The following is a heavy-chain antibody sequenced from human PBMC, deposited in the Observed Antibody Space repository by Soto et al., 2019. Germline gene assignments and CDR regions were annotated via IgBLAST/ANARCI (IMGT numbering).Heavy chain of an antibody. J-gene: IGHJ3*02. CDR1: GFSLSTSRVG. D-gene: IGHD4-17*01. V-gene: IGHV2-5*02. CDR3: AHTRSTVTTSAFDI. CDR2: IYWDDDK. Sequence: SGPKLVNPTQTLTLTCTFSGFSLSTSRVGVGWIRQPPGKALEWLALIYWDDDKRYSPSLKSRLTITKDTSKNQVVLTMTNMDPVDTATYYCAHTRSTVTTSAFDIWGQGTMVTVSS.